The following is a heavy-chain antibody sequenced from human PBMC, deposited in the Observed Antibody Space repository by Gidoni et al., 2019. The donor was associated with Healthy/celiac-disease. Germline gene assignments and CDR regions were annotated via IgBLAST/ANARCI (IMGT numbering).Heavy chain of an antibody. J-gene: IGHJ3*02. CDR2: ISSSSSYI. D-gene: IGHD1-26*01. CDR3: ARSGDSGSYLDAFDI. V-gene: IGHV3-21*01. CDR1: GFPFSSYS. Sequence: EVQLVESGGGLVKPGGSLRLSCAASGFPFSSYSMNWVRQAPGKGLEWVSSISSSSSYIYYADSVKGRFTISRDNAKNSLYLQMNSLRAEDTAVYYCARSGDSGSYLDAFDIWGQGTMVTVSS.